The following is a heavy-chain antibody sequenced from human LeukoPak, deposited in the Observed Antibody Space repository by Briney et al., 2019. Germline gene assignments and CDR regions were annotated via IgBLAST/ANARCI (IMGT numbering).Heavy chain of an antibody. J-gene: IGHJ3*02. CDR3: AKVIRGVLDHAFDI. CDR2: INDNGRST. V-gene: IGHV3-23*01. D-gene: IGHD3-10*01. CDR1: GFTFSSYA. Sequence: GGSLRLSCAVSGFTFSSYAMAWVRQAPGEGLDWVSSINDNGRSTFYPDSVKGRFTLSRDNSKNTLYLQMNSLRGEDTAVYYCAKVIRGVLDHAFDICGRGTMVTVSS.